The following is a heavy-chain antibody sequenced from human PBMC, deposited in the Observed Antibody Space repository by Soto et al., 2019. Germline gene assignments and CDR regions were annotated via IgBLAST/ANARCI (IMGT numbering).Heavy chain of an antibody. J-gene: IGHJ4*02. CDR3: ARGLEYQLPYRGY. CDR2: INHSGVT. D-gene: IGHD2-2*02. Sequence: QVQLQQWGAGLLKPSETLSLTCAAYGGSFSGYYWTWIRQSPGKGLEWIGEINHSGVTNYNPSLKSQVTISVDRSKNQLSLEVSSVTAAATAVDYGARGLEYQLPYRGYWGQGTLVTVSS. V-gene: IGHV4-34*01. CDR1: GGSFSGYY.